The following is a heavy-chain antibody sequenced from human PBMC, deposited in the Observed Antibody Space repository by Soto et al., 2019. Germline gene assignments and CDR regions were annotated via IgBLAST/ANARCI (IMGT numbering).Heavy chain of an antibody. CDR3: ARTSAAGKYYCGMDV. Sequence: GESLKISCKGSGCSFTSYWIGWVRQMPGKGLEWMGIIYPGDSDTRYSPSFQGQVTISADKSISTAYLPWSSLKASDTAMYYCARTSAAGKYYCGMDVWGQGTTVTVSS. V-gene: IGHV5-51*01. D-gene: IGHD6-13*01. CDR2: IYPGDSDT. CDR1: GCSFTSYW. J-gene: IGHJ6*02.